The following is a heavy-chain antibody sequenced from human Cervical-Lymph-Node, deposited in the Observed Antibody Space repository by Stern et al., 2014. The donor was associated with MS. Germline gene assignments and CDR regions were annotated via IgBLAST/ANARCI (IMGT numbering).Heavy chain of an antibody. CDR3: ARDRRAFLDY. V-gene: IGHV3-7*01. Sequence: EVQLVESGGGLVQPGGSLRLSCVASGFSFGTSWMSWVRQPPGRGLEWVANIRQDGYDTFYVDSGKGRFTISRDNARNSLYLQMNSLTVADTAVYYCARDRRAFLDYGGQGSPVADAS. CDR1: GFSFGTSW. CDR2: IRQDGYDT. J-gene: IGHJ4*02.